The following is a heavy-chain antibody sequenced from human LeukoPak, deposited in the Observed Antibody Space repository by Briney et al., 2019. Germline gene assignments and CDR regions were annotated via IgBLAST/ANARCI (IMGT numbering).Heavy chain of an antibody. V-gene: IGHV4-59*01. Sequence: SETLSLTCAVSGGSISSYYWSWIRQPPGKGLEWIGYIYYSGSTNYNPSLKSRVTISVDTSKNQFSLKLSSVTAADTAVYYCARAKGNWFDPWGQGTLVTVSS. CDR1: GGSISSYY. CDR2: IYYSGST. CDR3: ARAKGNWFDP. J-gene: IGHJ5*02.